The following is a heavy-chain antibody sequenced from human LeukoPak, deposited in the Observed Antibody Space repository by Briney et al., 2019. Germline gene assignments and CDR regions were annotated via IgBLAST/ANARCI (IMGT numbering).Heavy chain of an antibody. V-gene: IGHV4-61*02. J-gene: IGHJ3*02. D-gene: IGHD4-17*01. CDR2: IYTSGST. CDR3: ARATGTVGAFDI. CDR1: GGSLSSGSYY. Sequence: SQTLSLTCTVSGGSLSSGSYYWSWIRQPAGKGLEWIGRIYTSGSTNYNPSLKSRVTISVDTSKNQFSLKLSSVTAADTAVYYCARATGTVGAFDIWGQGTMVTVSS.